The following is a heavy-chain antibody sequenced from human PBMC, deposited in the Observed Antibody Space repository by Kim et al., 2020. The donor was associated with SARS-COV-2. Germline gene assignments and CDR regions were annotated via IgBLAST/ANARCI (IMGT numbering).Heavy chain of an antibody. Sequence: GGATTDAQNFQGRVTMTRDTSTSTAYMELSSLTSDDTAMYYCARDLEGFDYWGQGALVTVSS. D-gene: IGHD1-1*01. CDR3: ARDLEGFDY. CDR2: GGAT. J-gene: IGHJ4*02. V-gene: IGHV1-46*01.